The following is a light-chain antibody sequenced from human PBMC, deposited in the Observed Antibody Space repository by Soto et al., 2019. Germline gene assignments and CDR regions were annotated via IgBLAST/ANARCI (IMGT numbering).Light chain of an antibody. V-gene: IGKV3-20*01. CDR1: QSVSSSY. CDR3: QRYGSSPPVT. Sequence: EIVLTQSPGTLSLSPGERATFSCRASQSVSSSYLAWYQQKPGQAPRLLIYGASSRATGIPDRFSGSGSGTDFTLTISRLEPEDFAVYYCQRYGSSPPVTFGQGTRLEIK. J-gene: IGKJ5*01. CDR2: GAS.